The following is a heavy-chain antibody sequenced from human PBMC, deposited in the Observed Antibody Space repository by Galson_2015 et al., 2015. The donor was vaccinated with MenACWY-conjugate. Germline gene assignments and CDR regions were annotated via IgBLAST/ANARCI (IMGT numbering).Heavy chain of an antibody. D-gene: IGHD5-24*01. V-gene: IGHV3-74*01. CDR3: TRGKDGYGRFDP. CDR2: ISPDGSVT. CDR1: GFTFNQYW. Sequence: SLRLSCAASGFTFNQYWMHWVRQAPGKGLVWVSRISPDGSVTNYADSVKGRFTLSRDNAKNTLYLQMNSLRGDDTAVYYCTRGKDGYGRFDPWGPGALVTVSP. J-gene: IGHJ5*02.